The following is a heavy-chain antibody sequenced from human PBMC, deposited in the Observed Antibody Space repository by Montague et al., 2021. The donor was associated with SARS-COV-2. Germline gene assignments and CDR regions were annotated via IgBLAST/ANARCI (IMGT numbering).Heavy chain of an antibody. CDR3: ARDTFYYDILTGYIYPAYYYYYGMDV. CDR2: ISYDGSNK. D-gene: IGHD3-9*01. J-gene: IGHJ6*02. CDR1: GFTFSSYA. V-gene: IGHV3-30-3*01. Sequence: SRSLSFSASGFTFSSYAMHWVRQAPGKGLEWVAVISYDGSNKYYADSVKGRFTISRDNSTNTLYLQMNSLRAEDTAVYYCARDTFYYDILTGYIYPAYYYYYGMDVWGQGTTVTVSS.